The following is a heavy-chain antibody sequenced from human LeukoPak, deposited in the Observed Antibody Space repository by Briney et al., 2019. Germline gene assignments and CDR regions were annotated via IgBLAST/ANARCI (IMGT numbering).Heavy chain of an antibody. CDR2: IYYSGST. CDR3: ARGGCSGGSCNCAY. D-gene: IGHD2-15*01. J-gene: IGHJ4*02. CDR1: GGSISSGGYY. V-gene: IGHV4-31*03. Sequence: PSETLSLTCTVSGGSISSGGYYWSWIRQHPGKGLEWIGYIYYSGSTYYNPSLKSRVTISVDTSKNQFSLKLSSVTAADTAVYYCARGGCSGGSCNCAYWGQGTLVTVSS.